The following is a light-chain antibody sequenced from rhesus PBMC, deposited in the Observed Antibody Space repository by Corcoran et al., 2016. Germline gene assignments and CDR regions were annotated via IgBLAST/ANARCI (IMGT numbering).Light chain of an antibody. V-gene: IGKV1-32*01. CDR3: QHYTSLPFT. CDR2: FAN. CDR1: QGINNY. Sequence: DIQMTQSPSSLSASVGDRVTITCRASQGINNYLNWYQQKPGKAPKLLIYFANRSESGVPSRFSGSGSGTEFTLTISSLQPEDFATYYCQHYTSLPFTCCPGTKLDIK. J-gene: IGKJ3*01.